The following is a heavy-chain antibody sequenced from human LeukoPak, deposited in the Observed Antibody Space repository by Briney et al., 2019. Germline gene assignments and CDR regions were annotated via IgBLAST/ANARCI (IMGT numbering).Heavy chain of an antibody. CDR3: ARVAYCGGDCYSGAFDI. V-gene: IGHV4-59*01. CDR1: GGSISSYY. J-gene: IGHJ3*02. Sequence: SETLSLTCTVSGGSISSYYWSWIRQPPGKGLEWIGYIYYSGSTNYNPSLKSRVTIPVDTSKNQFSLKLSSVTAADTAVYYCARVAYCGGDCYSGAFDIWGQGTMVTVSS. CDR2: IYYSGST. D-gene: IGHD2-21*02.